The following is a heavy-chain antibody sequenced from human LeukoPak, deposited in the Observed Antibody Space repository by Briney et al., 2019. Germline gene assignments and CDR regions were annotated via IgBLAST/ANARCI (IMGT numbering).Heavy chain of an antibody. V-gene: IGHV4-39*01. D-gene: IGHD2-21*02. J-gene: IGHJ4*02. CDR3: VSIVVVTATILRDY. Sequence: SETLSLTCTVSGGSISSSSYYWGWIRQPPGKGLEWIGSIYYSGSTYYNPSLKSRVTISVDTSKNQFSLKLSSVTAADTAVYYCVSIVVVTATILRDYWGQGTLVTVSS. CDR2: IYYSGST. CDR1: GGSISSSSYY.